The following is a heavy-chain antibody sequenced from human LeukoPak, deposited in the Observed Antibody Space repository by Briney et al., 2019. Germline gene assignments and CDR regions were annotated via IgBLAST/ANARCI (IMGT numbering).Heavy chain of an antibody. Sequence: GGTLRLSCAASGFTFSSYWMSWVRQAPGKGLEWVANIKQDGSEKYYVGSVKGRFTISRDNAENSLYLQMNSLRAEDTAVYYCARDGRHSSGFNYYYYYYMDVWGKGTTVTVSS. J-gene: IGHJ6*03. V-gene: IGHV3-7*01. CDR3: ARDGRHSSGFNYYYYYYMDV. D-gene: IGHD3-22*01. CDR1: GFTFSSYW. CDR2: IKQDGSEK.